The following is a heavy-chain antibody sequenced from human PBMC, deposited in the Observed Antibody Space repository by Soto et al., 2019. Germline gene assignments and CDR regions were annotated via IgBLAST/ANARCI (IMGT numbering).Heavy chain of an antibody. D-gene: IGHD6-19*01. CDR1: GFTFSDYA. J-gene: IGHJ4*02. CDR2: VSHDGRNT. Sequence: VQLVESGGGVVQPGRSLRLSCAASGFTFSDYAMHWVRQAPGKGLEWVAVVSHDGRNTHYADSVKGRFTISRDSTKNTVSLEMTSLRAEDTGVYYCARGGRQWMGTSDCHYWGQGALVTVSS. CDR3: ARGGRQWMGTSDCHY. V-gene: IGHV3-30*03.